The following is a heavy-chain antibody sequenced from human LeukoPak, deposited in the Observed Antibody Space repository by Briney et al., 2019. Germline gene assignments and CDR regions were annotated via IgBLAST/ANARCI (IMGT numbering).Heavy chain of an antibody. Sequence: PSETLSLTCTVSGGSISSYYWSWIRQPPGKGLEWIGYIYYSGSTNYNPSLKSRVTISVDTSKNQFSLKLSSVTAADTAVYYCARHGAASGWYGDYFDYWGQGTLVTVSS. CDR1: GGSISSYY. CDR2: IYYSGST. CDR3: ARHGAASGWYGDYFDY. V-gene: IGHV4-59*08. J-gene: IGHJ4*02. D-gene: IGHD6-19*01.